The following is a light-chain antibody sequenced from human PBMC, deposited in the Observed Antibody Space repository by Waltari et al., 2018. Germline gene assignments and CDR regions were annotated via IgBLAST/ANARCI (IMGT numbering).Light chain of an antibody. V-gene: IGKV1-5*03. Sequence: DIQMTQSPSTLSASVGDRVTITCRAGQSISSWLAWYQQKPGKAPKLLIYKASSLESGVPSRFSGSGSGTEFTLTISSLQPDDFATYYCQQYNSYSPYTFGQGTKLEIK. J-gene: IGKJ2*01. CDR3: QQYNSYSPYT. CDR2: KAS. CDR1: QSISSW.